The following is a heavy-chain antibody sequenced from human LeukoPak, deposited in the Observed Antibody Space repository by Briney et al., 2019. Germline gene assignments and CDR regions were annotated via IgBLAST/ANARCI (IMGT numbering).Heavy chain of an antibody. CDR2: ISAYNGNT. CDR1: GYTFTNYG. J-gene: IGHJ4*02. Sequence: GASVKVSCKASGYTFTNYGISWVRQAPGQGLEWMGWISAYNGNTNYAQKLQGRVTMTTDTSTSTAYMELRSLRSDDTAVYYCARANAVARRFLDWLPTIPLDYWGQGTLVTVSS. CDR3: ARANAVARRFLDWLPTIPLDY. V-gene: IGHV1-18*01. D-gene: IGHD3/OR15-3a*01.